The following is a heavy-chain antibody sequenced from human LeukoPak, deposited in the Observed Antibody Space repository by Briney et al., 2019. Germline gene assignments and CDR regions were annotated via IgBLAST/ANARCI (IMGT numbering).Heavy chain of an antibody. D-gene: IGHD3-3*01. CDR3: ARGRKYDFWSGYQPGRYDAFDI. V-gene: IGHV3-30*01. CDR1: RFTFSSYA. Sequence: PGGSLRLSCAASRFTFSSYAMHWVRQAPGKGLEWVAVISYDGSNKYYADSVKGRFTISRDNSKNTLYLQMNSLRAEDTAVYYCARGRKYDFWSGYQPGRYDAFDIWGQGTMVTVSS. CDR2: ISYDGSNK. J-gene: IGHJ3*02.